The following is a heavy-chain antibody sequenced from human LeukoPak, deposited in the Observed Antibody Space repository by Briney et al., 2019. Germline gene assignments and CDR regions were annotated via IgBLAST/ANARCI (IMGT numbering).Heavy chain of an antibody. CDR3: AKDIRFRNDKVYWYFDL. V-gene: IGHV3-43D*03. CDR2: ISWDGGST. D-gene: IGHD3-22*01. Sequence: GGSRRLSCAASGFTFDDYAMHWVRQAPGKGLEWVSLISWDGGSTYYADSVKGRFTISRDNSKNSLYLQMNSLRAEDTALYYCAKDIRFRNDKVYWYFDLWGRGTLVTVSS. CDR1: GFTFDDYA. J-gene: IGHJ2*01.